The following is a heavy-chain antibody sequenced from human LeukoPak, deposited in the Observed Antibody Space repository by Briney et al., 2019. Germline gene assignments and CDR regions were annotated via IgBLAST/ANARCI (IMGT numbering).Heavy chain of an antibody. J-gene: IGHJ2*01. Sequence: GESLKISCNGSGYSFISHWIGWVRQMPGKGLEWIGVIYPGDSDIRYSPSFQGQVIISADKSTATACLQWSSLKASDTAMYYCARQGYGDWYFDFWGRGTRVTVSS. CDR3: ARQGYGDWYFDF. CDR2: IYPGDSDI. CDR1: GYSFISHW. D-gene: IGHD4-17*01. V-gene: IGHV5-51*01.